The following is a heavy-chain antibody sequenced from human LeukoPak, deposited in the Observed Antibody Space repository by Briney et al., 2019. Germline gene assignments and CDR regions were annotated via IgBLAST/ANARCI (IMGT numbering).Heavy chain of an antibody. J-gene: IGHJ4*02. D-gene: IGHD3-10*01. CDR2: IHKAGTIT. Sequence: PGGSLRLSCAASGFTFSSYWMHWVRQVPGKGLVWVSRIHKAGTITAYADSVQGRFTISRDNAKSTLYLQMNSLIAEDTAVYYCAREAYDSGNYYSDYWGQGILVTVSA. CDR1: GFTFSSYW. V-gene: IGHV3-74*01. CDR3: AREAYDSGNYYSDY.